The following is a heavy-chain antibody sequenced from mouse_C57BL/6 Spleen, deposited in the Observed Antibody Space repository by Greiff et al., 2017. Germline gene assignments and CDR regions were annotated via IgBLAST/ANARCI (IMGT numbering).Heavy chain of an antibody. Sequence: EVQLQQSGAELVRPGASVKLSCTASGFNIKDDYMHWVKQRPEQGLEWIGWIDPENGDTEYATKFQGKATITADTSSTTAYLQLSSLTSEDTAVYYCTKGTYYFDYWGQGTTLTVSS. CDR1: GFNIKDDY. J-gene: IGHJ2*01. CDR3: TKGTYYFDY. V-gene: IGHV14-4*01. D-gene: IGHD3-3*01. CDR2: IDPENGDT.